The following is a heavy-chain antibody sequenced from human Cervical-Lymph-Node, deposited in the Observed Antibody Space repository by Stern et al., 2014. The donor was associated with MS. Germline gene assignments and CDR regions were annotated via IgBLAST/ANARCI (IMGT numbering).Heavy chain of an antibody. CDR3: ARSPDLYDSSGYYFD. V-gene: IGHV1-69*09. CDR2: IIPFLGIA. Sequence: QVQLVESGAEVKKPGSSVKVSCKASGGTLNNYAVSWVRQAPGQGLEWIGKIIPFLGIANYGHKFQGRVTLTAAATTSYMEVSSLRSDDTAVYYCARSPDLYDSSGYYFDWGQGTLVTVSS. J-gene: IGHJ4*02. D-gene: IGHD3-22*01. CDR1: GGTLNNYA.